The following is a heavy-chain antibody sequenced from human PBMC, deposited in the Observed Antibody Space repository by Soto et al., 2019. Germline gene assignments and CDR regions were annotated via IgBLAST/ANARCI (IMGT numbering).Heavy chain of an antibody. V-gene: IGHV3-21*01. Sequence: GGSLRLSCAASGFTFSSYSMNWVRQAPGKGPEWASSISGSSSFTYYADSVKGRFTISRDNAKTSLYLQMNSLRGEDTAIYYCARPKERIAVAGTDYWGQGTLVTVSS. CDR2: ISGSSSFT. J-gene: IGHJ4*02. CDR1: GFTFSSYS. CDR3: ARPKERIAVAGTDY. D-gene: IGHD6-19*01.